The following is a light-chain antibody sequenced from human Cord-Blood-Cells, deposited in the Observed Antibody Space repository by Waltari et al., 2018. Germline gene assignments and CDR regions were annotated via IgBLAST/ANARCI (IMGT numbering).Light chain of an antibody. CDR1: PGISSY. CDR2: AAS. V-gene: IGKV1-8*01. J-gene: IGKJ4*01. Sequence: AIRITQSPSSLSASTGDRVTITCRASPGISSYLAWYQQKPGKAPKLLIYAASTLQSGVPSRFSGSGSGTDFTLTISCLQSEDFATYYCQQYYSYLTFGGGTK. CDR3: QQYYSYLT.